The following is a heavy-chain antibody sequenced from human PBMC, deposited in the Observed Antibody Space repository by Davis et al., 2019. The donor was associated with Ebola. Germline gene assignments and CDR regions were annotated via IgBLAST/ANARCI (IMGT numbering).Heavy chain of an antibody. CDR2: IIPVFRTA. V-gene: IGHV1-69*05. CDR3: ARGGCSGGSCYSSDY. D-gene: IGHD2-15*01. CDR1: GDTLTSYA. J-gene: IGHJ4*02. Sequence: AASVKVSCKAVGDTLTSYAMTWVRQAPGQGLEWMGGIIPVFRTANYAQKFQGRVTMTTDTSTSTAYMELRSLRSDDTAVYYCARGGCSGGSCYSSDYWGQGTLVTVSS.